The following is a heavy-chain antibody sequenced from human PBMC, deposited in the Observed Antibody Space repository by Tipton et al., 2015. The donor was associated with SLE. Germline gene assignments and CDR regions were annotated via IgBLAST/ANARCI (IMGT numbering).Heavy chain of an antibody. CDR1: GGSISSGSYY. CDR2: IYTSGST. J-gene: IGHJ4*02. V-gene: IGHV4-61*09. D-gene: IGHD6-13*01. CDR3: ARGIGSSWGHY. Sequence: TLSLTCTVSGGSISSGSYYWSWIRQPAGKGLEWIGHIYTSGSTNFNPSLKSRVTISIDTSKNQFSLKLSSVTAADTAVYYCARGIGSSWGHYWGQGTLVTVSS.